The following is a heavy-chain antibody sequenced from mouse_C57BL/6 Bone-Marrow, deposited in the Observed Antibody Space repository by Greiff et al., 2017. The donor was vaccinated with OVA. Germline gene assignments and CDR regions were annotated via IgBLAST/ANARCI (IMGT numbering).Heavy chain of an antibody. CDR2: ISSGSSTI. V-gene: IGHV5-17*01. J-gene: IGHJ3*01. CDR1: GFTFSDYG. D-gene: IGHD1-1*01. CDR3: AKGRITTFAY. Sequence: EVQLVESGGGLVEPGGSLKLSCEASGFTFSDYGMHWVRQAPEKGLEWVAYISSGSSTIYYADTVKGRFTISRDKAKNTLFLQMTSLRSEDTAMDYCAKGRITTFAYWGQGTLVTVSA.